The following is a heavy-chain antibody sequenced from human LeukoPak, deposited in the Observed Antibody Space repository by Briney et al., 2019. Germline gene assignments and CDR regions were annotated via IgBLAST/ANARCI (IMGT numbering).Heavy chain of an antibody. J-gene: IGHJ4*02. D-gene: IGHD3-10*01. CDR3: ARGLNYGSGSYSPFDY. Sequence: SETLSLTCTVSGGSISSYYWSWIRQPPGKGLEWIGYIYYSGSTNYNPSLKSRVTISVDTSKNQFSLKLSSVTAADTAVYYCARGLNYGSGSYSPFDYWGQGTLVTVSS. CDR1: GGSISSYY. V-gene: IGHV4-59*12. CDR2: IYYSGST.